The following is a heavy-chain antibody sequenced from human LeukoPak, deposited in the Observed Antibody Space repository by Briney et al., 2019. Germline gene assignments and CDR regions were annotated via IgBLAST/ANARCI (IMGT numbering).Heavy chain of an antibody. D-gene: IGHD2-2*01. CDR2: FDPEDGET. J-gene: IGHJ6*03. CDR3: ATGYIVVVPAAMFNGYYYMVV. CDR1: GYTLTELS. V-gene: IGHV1-24*01. Sequence: ASVTVSCKVSGYTLTELSMHWVRQAPGKGLEWMGGFDPEDGETIYAQKFQGRVTMTEDTSTDTTYMELSSLRSEDTAVYYCATGYIVVVPAAMFNGYYYMVVWGKGTTVTVSS.